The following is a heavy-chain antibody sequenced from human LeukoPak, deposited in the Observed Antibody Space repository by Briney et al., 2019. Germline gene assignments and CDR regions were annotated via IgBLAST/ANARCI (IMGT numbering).Heavy chain of an antibody. Sequence: PSQTLSLTCAVSGGSISSGGYSWSWIRQPPGKGLEWIGYIYHSGSTNYNPSLKSRVTISVDTSKNQFSLKLSSVTAADTAVYYCASRSRYSSSRGAFDIWGQGTMVTVSS. CDR3: ASRSRYSSSRGAFDI. J-gene: IGHJ3*02. D-gene: IGHD6-13*01. CDR2: IYHSGST. CDR1: GGSISSGGYS. V-gene: IGHV4-30-2*01.